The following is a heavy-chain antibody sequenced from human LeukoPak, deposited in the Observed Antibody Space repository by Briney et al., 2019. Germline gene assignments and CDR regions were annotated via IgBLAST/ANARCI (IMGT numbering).Heavy chain of an antibody. D-gene: IGHD3-9*01. V-gene: IGHV3-7*03. Sequence: GGSLRLSCAASGFTFSSYWMSWVRQAPGNGLEGVANIKQDGSEKYYVDSAKGRFTISRDNAKNSLYLQMNSLRAEDTAVYYCAREGRYFDWLLSWFDAWGQGTLVTVSS. CDR1: GFTFSSYW. CDR2: IKQDGSEK. J-gene: IGHJ5*02. CDR3: AREGRYFDWLLSWFDA.